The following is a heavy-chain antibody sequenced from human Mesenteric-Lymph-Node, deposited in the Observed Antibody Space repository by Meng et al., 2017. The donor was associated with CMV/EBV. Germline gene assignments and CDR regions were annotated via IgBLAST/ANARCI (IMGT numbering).Heavy chain of an antibody. D-gene: IGHD2-15*01. CDR2: ISYAGINK. Sequence: GGSLRLSCAASTFIFSDYAMHWVRRAPGKGLEWVAVISYAGINKNYEDSVKGRFTISRDNSKNTLYLQINSLRPEDTAVYYCARGEYCSGDCFYHFGMDVWGQGTTVTVSS. J-gene: IGHJ6*02. CDR1: TFIFSDYA. CDR3: ARGEYCSGDCFYHFGMDV. V-gene: IGHV3-30-3*01.